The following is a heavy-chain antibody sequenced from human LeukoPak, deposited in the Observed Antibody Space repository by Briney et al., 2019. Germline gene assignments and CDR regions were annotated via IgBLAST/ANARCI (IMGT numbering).Heavy chain of an antibody. CDR1: GYTFTSYY. CDR3: ARDTADIYDY. D-gene: IGHD2-15*01. J-gene: IGHJ4*02. CDR2: INPSGGST. V-gene: IGHV1-46*01. Sequence: ASVKVSCKASGYTFTSYYKHWVRQAPGQGLEWMGIINPSGGSTSYAQKFQGRVAMTRDTSTSTVYMELSSLRSEDTAVYYCARDTADIYDYWGQGTLVTVSS.